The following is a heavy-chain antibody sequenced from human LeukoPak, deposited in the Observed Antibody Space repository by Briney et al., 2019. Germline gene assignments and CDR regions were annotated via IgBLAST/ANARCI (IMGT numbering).Heavy chain of an antibody. CDR3: ARELAAAGHADY. D-gene: IGHD6-13*01. J-gene: IGHJ4*02. CDR2: IYTIGST. V-gene: IGHV4-59*10. CDR1: GGSFSGYY. Sequence: SETLSLTCAVYGGSFSGYYWSWIRQPAGKGLEWIGRIYTIGSTNYNPSLKSRVTMSVDTSKNQFSLNLTSVTAADTAVYYCARELAAAGHADYWGQGTLVTVSS.